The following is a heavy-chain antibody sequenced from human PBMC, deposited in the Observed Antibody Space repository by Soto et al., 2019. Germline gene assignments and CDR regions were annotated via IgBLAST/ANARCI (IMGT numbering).Heavy chain of an antibody. CDR2: ISAHNGNT. Sequence: QVHLVQSGAEVKKPGASVKVSCKGSGYGFTTYGITWVRQAPGQGLEWMAWISAHNGNTNSAQKLQGRVTVARDTATRTAYMEMRRLRSDDTAVYYCARGRYGDYWRQGALVTASS. J-gene: IGHJ4*02. CDR1: GYGFTTYG. D-gene: IGHD1-1*01. V-gene: IGHV1-18*01. CDR3: ARGRYGDY.